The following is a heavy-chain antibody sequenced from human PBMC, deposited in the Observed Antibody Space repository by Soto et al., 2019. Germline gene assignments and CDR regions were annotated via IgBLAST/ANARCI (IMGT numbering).Heavy chain of an antibody. V-gene: IGHV3-11*01. Sequence: QVELVESGGGLAKPGGSLRLSCAASGFTFSDYDMSWIRQAPGKGLEWVSYTSSSGSTIYYADSVKGRFTMSRDNATNSMYLHMASLRVEDPAVYYCARAPQGIAGDHSYYYGMDVWGQGTTVTVSS. J-gene: IGHJ6*02. CDR2: TSSSGSTI. D-gene: IGHD6-13*01. CDR1: GFTFSDYD. CDR3: ARAPQGIAGDHSYYYGMDV.